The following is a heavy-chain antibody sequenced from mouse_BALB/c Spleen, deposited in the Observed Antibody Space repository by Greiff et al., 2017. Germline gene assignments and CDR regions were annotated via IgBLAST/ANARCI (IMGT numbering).Heavy chain of an antibody. D-gene: IGHD1-2*01. Sequence: DVQLVESGGGLVQPGGSLKLSCAASGFTFSSYTMSWVRQTPEKRLEWVAYISNGGGSTYYPDTVKGRFTISRDNAKNTLYLQMSSLKSEDTAMYYCARQSLRRPYFDYWGQGTTLTVAS. V-gene: IGHV5-12-2*01. CDR2: ISNGGGST. J-gene: IGHJ2*01. CDR1: GFTFSSYT. CDR3: ARQSLRRPYFDY.